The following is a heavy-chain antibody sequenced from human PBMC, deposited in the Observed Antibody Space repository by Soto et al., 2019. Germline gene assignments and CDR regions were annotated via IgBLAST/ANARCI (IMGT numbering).Heavy chain of an antibody. J-gene: IGHJ4*02. CDR1: GYSISSGYY. Sequence: LSLTCAFSGYSISSGYYWGWIRQPPGKGLEWIGSIYHSGSTYYNPSLTSRVTISVDTSKNQFSLKLSSVTAADTAVYYGARQYLTGYNYLCLGTLGTGYS. V-gene: IGHV4-38-2*01. D-gene: IGHD3-9*01. CDR3: ARQYLTGYNY. CDR2: IYHSGST.